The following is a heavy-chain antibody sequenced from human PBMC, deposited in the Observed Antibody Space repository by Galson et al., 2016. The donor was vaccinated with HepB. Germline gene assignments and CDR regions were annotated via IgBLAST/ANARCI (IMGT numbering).Heavy chain of an antibody. CDR3: ARAQWFPDLGFDP. D-gene: IGHD3-22*01. CDR1: GFTFSGYY. V-gene: IGHV3-11*06. J-gene: IGHJ5*02. Sequence: SLRLSCAASGFTFSGYYMSWIRQAPGKGLEWVSYISHSSNYTNYADSVKGRFTISRDNAKNSLYLQMNILRAEDTAVYYCARAQWFPDLGFDPWGQGTLVTVSS. CDR2: ISHSSNYT.